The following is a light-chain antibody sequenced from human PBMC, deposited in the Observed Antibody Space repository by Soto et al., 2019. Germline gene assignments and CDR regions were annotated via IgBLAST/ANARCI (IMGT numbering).Light chain of an antibody. J-gene: IGKJ5*01. CDR1: QSVSSY. CDR2: DAS. CDR3: QQRSNWPIT. Sequence: EIVLTQSPATLSLSPGDGATLSCRASQSVSSYLAWYQQKPGQAPRLLIYDASNRATGIPARFSGSGSGTDFTLPISSLEPEDFAVYYCQQRSNWPITFGQGTRLEIK. V-gene: IGKV3-11*01.